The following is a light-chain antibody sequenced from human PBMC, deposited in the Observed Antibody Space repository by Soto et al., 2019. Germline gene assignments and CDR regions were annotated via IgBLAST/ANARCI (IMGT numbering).Light chain of an antibody. CDR3: QHYNSYSEA. V-gene: IGKV1-5*03. CDR1: QTIRSW. J-gene: IGKJ1*01. CDR2: TAS. Sequence: DIQMTQSPSTLSGSVGDRVTITCRARQTIRSWLAWYQQKPGKAPKLLIYTASTLKSGVPSRFSGSGSGTEFTLTISSLQPDDFATYYCQHYNSYSEAFGQGTKVELK.